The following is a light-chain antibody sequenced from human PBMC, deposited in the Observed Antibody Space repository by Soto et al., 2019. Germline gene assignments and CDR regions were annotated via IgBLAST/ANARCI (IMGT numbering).Light chain of an antibody. CDR3: AQGLATPFT. Sequence: EIVLTQSPLSLPVTPGEPASISCRSSRNLLHSNGYYYLDWYLQKPGQSPQLLIYLGSNRASGVPDRFSGSGSGTDFTLTISRVEAEDVGVYFCAQGLATPFTFGGGKKVEIK. J-gene: IGKJ4*02. CDR2: LGS. CDR1: RNLLHSNGYYY. V-gene: IGKV2-28*01.